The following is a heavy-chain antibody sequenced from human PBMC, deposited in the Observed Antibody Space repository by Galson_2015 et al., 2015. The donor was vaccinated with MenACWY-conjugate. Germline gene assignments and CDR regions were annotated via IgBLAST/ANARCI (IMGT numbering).Heavy chain of an antibody. CDR1: GFTFSNAW. D-gene: IGHD3-22*01. J-gene: IGHJ3*02. CDR3: TTATYYYDSSGYVGAFDI. CDR2: IKSKTDGGTT. V-gene: IGHV3-15*01. Sequence: SLRLSCAASGFTFSNAWMSWVRQAPGKGLEWVGRIKSKTDGGTTDYAAPVKGRFTISRDDSKNTLYLQMNSLKTEDTAVYYCTTATYYYDSSGYVGAFDIWGQGTMVTVSS.